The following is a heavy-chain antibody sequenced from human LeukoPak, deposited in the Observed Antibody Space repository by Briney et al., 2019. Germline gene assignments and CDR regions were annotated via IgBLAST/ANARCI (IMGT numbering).Heavy chain of an antibody. CDR2: ISGNGSTT. D-gene: IGHD6-13*01. J-gene: IGHJ3*02. V-gene: IGHV3-23*01. CDR1: GFSFSSYA. CDR3: ARDSSSTWYLAFDI. Sequence: GGSLRLSCTASGFSFSSYAMSWVRRAPGKGLEWVSAISGNGSTTYYADSVKGRFTISRDNSKNTLYLQMNSLRAEDTAVYYCARDSSSTWYLAFDIWGQGTMVTVSS.